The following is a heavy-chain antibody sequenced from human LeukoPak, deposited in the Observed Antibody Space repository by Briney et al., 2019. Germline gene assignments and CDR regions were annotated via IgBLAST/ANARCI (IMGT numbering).Heavy chain of an antibody. CDR1: GYTFTGYY. Sequence: GASVEVSCKASGYTFTGYYMHWVRQAPGQGLEWMGWINPNSGGTNYAQKFQGWVTMTRDTSISTAYMELSRLRSDDTAVYYCARGRSDILSVYPGDFDYWGQGTLVTVSS. CDR2: INPNSGGT. CDR3: ARGRSDILSVYPGDFDY. J-gene: IGHJ4*02. V-gene: IGHV1-2*04. D-gene: IGHD3-9*01.